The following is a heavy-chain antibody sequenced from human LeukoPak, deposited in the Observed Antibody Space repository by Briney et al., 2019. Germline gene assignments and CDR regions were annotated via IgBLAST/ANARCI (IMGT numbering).Heavy chain of an antibody. CDR1: GYPFTDQF. Sequence: ASVKVSCKASGYPFTDQFINWVRQAPGRGLEWMGWINPNSGDTNYEQRFQGRVTMTRDTSISTAYMDLTRLASDDPAVYYCARGELLVDYWGQGTLVTVSS. J-gene: IGHJ4*02. V-gene: IGHV1-2*02. CDR2: INPNSGDT. CDR3: ARGELLVDY. D-gene: IGHD3-10*01.